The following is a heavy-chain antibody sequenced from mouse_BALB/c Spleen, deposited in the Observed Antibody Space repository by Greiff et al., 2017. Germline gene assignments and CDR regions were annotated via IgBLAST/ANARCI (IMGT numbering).Heavy chain of an antibody. V-gene: IGHV1-63*01. CDR1: GYAFTNYW. J-gene: IGHJ1*01. CDR2: IYPGSGNT. Sequence: QVQLQQSGAELVRPGTSVKISCKASGYAFTNYWLGWVMQRPGHGLEWIGDIYPGSGNTYYNEKFKGKATLTADKSSSTDYMQLSSLTAEDSAVYFCARSSGAHYYGYRYFDVWGAGTTVTVSS. CDR3: ARSSGAHYYGYRYFDV. D-gene: IGHD1-2*01.